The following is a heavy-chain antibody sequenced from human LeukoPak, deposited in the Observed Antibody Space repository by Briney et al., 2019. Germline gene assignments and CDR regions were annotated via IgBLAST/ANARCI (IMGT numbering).Heavy chain of an antibody. CDR3: ARQQTVSSSWYTYYYYYTDV. CDR2: IYYSGST. CDR1: GGSISSSSYY. D-gene: IGHD6-13*01. J-gene: IGHJ6*03. V-gene: IGHV4-39*01. Sequence: SETLSLTCTVSGGSISSSSYYWGWIRQPPGKGLEWIGSIYYSGSTYYNPSLKSRVTISVDTSKNQFSLKLSSVAAADTAVYYCARQQTVSSSWYTYYYYYTDVWGKGTTVTVSS.